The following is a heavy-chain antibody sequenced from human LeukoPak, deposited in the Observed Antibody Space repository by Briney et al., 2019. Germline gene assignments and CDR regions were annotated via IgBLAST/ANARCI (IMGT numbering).Heavy chain of an antibody. CDR2: INHSGST. CDR3: ARGGSGSYDSDY. CDR1: GGSISSSSYY. Sequence: SETLSLTCTVSGGSISSSSYYWSWIRQPPGKGLEWIGEINHSGSTNYNPSLKSRVTISVDTSKNQFSLKLSSVAAADTAVYYCARGGSGSYDSDYWGQGTLVTVSS. V-gene: IGHV4-39*07. D-gene: IGHD3-10*01. J-gene: IGHJ4*02.